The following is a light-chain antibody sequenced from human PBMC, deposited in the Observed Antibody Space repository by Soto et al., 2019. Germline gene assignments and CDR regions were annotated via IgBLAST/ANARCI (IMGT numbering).Light chain of an antibody. V-gene: IGKV3-20*01. CDR2: GAS. CDR1: QSIRSAY. J-gene: IGKJ1*01. CDR3: QQYDISPWT. Sequence: EIVLTQSPGTLSLSLGEGATLSCRASQSIRSAYLAWYQQIPGQAPRLLIYGASTRATGIPARFSGSGSGTDFTLTIIRLEPEDFAVYYCQQYDISPWTFGQGTKVDIK.